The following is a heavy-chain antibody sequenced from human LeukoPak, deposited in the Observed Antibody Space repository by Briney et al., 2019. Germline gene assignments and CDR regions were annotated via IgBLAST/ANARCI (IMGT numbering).Heavy chain of an antibody. J-gene: IGHJ3*02. Sequence: MSGGSLRLSCAASGFTFSSYSMNWVRQAPGKGLEWVSSISSSSSYIYYADSVKGRFTISRDNAKNSLYLQMNSLRAEDTAVYYCARGRIWFGEGDAFDIWGQGTMVTVSS. D-gene: IGHD3-10*01. V-gene: IGHV3-21*01. CDR3: ARGRIWFGEGDAFDI. CDR2: ISSSSSYI. CDR1: GFTFSSYS.